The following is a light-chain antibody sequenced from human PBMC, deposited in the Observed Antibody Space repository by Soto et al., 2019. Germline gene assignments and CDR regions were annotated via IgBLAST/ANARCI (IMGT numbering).Light chain of an antibody. J-gene: IGKJ2*01. CDR1: QSVYNNY. CDR3: QRYGSSPPHT. V-gene: IGKV3-20*01. CDR2: GAS. Sequence: EIVLTQSPGTLSLSPGEGATLSCRASQSVYNNYLAWYQQKPGQAPRLLISGASIRATGIPDRFSGSGSGTDFTLNISRLEPEDFAVYYCQRYGSSPPHTFGQGTKLEIK.